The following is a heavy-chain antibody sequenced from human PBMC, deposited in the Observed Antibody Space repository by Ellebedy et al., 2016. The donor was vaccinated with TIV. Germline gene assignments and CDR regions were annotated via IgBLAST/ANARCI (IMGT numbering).Heavy chain of an antibody. V-gene: IGHV3-9*01. Sequence: GGSLRLXCAASGFTFDDYAMHWVRQAPGKGLEWISYISWNSGRIAYADSVKGRFTISRDNAKNSLYLQMNSLRAEDTAVYYCARDRIAAAGTVYYFGMDVWGQGTTVTVSS. CDR3: ARDRIAAAGTVYYFGMDV. CDR1: GFTFDDYA. CDR2: ISWNSGRI. J-gene: IGHJ6*02. D-gene: IGHD6-13*01.